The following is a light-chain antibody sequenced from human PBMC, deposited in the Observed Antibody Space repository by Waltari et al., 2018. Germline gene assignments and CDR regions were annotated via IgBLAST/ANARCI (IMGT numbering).Light chain of an antibody. CDR2: GAS. Sequence: ELVLTQSPGTLSLSTGARATLSCRASQVVDTYDLAWYQQKPGQAPRLLIYGASSRATGIPDRFSGSGSGTDFTLSISRLEPEDFAVYFCQQYGGSPLVTFGPGTKVEIK. CDR1: QVVDTYD. J-gene: IGKJ3*01. CDR3: QQYGGSPLVT. V-gene: IGKV3-20*01.